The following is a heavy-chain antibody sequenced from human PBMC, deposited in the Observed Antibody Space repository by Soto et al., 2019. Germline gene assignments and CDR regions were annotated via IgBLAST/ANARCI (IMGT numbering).Heavy chain of an antibody. CDR2: IWYDGSNK. J-gene: IGHJ6*02. D-gene: IGHD6-6*01. CDR1: GFTFSSYG. Sequence: PGGSLRLSYAASGFTFSSYGMHWVRQAPGKGLEWVAVIWYDGSNKYYADSVKGRFTISRDNSKNTLYLQMNSLRAEDTAVYYCARGRAARRGDYYGMDVWGQGTTVTVSS. CDR3: ARGRAARRGDYYGMDV. V-gene: IGHV3-33*01.